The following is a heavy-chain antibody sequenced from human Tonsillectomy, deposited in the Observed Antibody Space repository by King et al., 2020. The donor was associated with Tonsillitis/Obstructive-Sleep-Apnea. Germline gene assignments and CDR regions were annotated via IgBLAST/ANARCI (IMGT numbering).Heavy chain of an antibody. CDR2: IYYSGST. Sequence: QLQESGPGLVKPSETLSLTCTVSGGSISSYYWSWIRQPPGKGLEWIGYIYYSGSTNYNPPLKSRVTISVDTSKNQFSLKLSSVTAADTAVYYCARGGWNYYNYWGQGTLVTVSS. CDR1: GGSISSYY. J-gene: IGHJ4*02. V-gene: IGHV4-59*01. D-gene: IGHD1-7*01. CDR3: ARGGWNYYNY.